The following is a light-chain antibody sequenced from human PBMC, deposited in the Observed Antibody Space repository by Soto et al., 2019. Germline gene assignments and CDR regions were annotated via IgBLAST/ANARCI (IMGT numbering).Light chain of an antibody. CDR2: GAS. V-gene: IGKV1-12*01. CDR3: QQANSFPLT. Sequence: DVQLVQSPSTLSAPVGEGVTVTWRVSQSISDWVAWYQQKPGKAPILLIHGASNLQTGVPSRFSGSGSGTDFVLTITSLQPEDIATYFCQQANSFPLTFGQGTRLEIK. CDR1: QSISDW. J-gene: IGKJ5*01.